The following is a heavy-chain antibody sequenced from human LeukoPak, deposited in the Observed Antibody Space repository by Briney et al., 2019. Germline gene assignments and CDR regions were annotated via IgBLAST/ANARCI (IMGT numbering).Heavy chain of an antibody. CDR3: ARDGEGGYYGSGSYPFDY. Sequence: GASVKVSCKASGGTFISYAISWVRQAPGQGLEWMGGIIPIFGTANYAQKFQGRVTITADKSTSTAYMELSSLRSEDTAVYYCARDGEGGYYGSGSYPFDYWGQGTLVTVSS. V-gene: IGHV1-69*06. CDR2: IIPIFGTA. CDR1: GGTFISYA. D-gene: IGHD3-10*01. J-gene: IGHJ4*02.